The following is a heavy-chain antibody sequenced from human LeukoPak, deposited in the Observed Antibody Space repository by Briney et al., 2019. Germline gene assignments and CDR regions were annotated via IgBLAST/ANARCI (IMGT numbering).Heavy chain of an antibody. CDR3: ARNRYYGSGAFDAFDV. V-gene: IGHV4-38-2*02. J-gene: IGHJ3*01. CDR2: GYHIGST. D-gene: IGHD3-10*01. Sequence: SETLSLTCTVSGYSISSGYYWGWIRQPPGKGLEWIGSGYHIGSTYFNPSLRSRVTILIDIFKHQFSLKMSSVTAADTAVYFCARNRYYGSGAFDAFDVWGQGTMVTVSS. CDR1: GYSISSGYY.